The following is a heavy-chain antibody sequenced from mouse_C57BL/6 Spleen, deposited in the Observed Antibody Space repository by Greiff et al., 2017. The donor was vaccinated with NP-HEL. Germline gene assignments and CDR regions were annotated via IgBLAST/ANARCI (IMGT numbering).Heavy chain of an antibody. J-gene: IGHJ1*03. V-gene: IGHV14-4*01. Sequence: EVQLQQSGAELVRPGASVKLSCTASGFNIKDDYMHWVKQRPEQGLEWIGWIDPENGDTEYASKFQGKATITADTSSNTAYLQLSSLTSEDTAVYYCTTGPNYYGSDFDVWGTGTTVTVSS. CDR1: GFNIKDDY. CDR3: TTGPNYYGSDFDV. D-gene: IGHD1-1*01. CDR2: IDPENGDT.